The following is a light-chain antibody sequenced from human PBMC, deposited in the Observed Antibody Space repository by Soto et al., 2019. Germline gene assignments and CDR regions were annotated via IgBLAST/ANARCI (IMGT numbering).Light chain of an antibody. CDR2: GAS. Sequence: EIVMTQSPATLSVSPGERATLSCRASQSVSSNLAWYQQKPGQAPRLLIYGASPRATGIPARFSGSGSGTEFPLTISSLQSEEFAVYYCQQYNNWPQTFGQGTKVEIK. V-gene: IGKV3-15*01. CDR3: QQYNNWPQT. CDR1: QSVSSN. J-gene: IGKJ1*01.